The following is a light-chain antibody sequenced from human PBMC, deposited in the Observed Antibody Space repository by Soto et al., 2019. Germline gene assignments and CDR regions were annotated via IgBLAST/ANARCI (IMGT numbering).Light chain of an antibody. Sequence: EIVMTQSPATLSVFPGERATLSCRASQSVSTNLAWSQQKPGQAPRLLIYDASARATGITARFSGSGSGTEFTLTISSLQSEDFAVYYCHQYNNWPPHTFGEGTKLEIK. CDR3: HQYNNWPPHT. V-gene: IGKV3-15*01. J-gene: IGKJ2*01. CDR1: QSVSTN. CDR2: DAS.